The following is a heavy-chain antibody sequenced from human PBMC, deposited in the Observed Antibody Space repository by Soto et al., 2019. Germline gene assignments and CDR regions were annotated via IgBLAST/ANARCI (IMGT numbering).Heavy chain of an antibody. Sequence: GASVKVSCKASGYTFTSYDINWVRQATGQGLEWMGWMNPNSGNTGYAQKFQGRVTMTRNTSISTAYMELSSLRSEDTAVYYCARDARSYYYGSGSLWGQGTLVTVSS. CDR2: MNPNSGNT. D-gene: IGHD3-10*01. J-gene: IGHJ4*02. V-gene: IGHV1-8*01. CDR3: ARDARSYYYGSGSL. CDR1: GYTFTSYD.